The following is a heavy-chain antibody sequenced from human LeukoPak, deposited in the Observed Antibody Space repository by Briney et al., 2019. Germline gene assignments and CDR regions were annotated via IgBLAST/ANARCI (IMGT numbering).Heavy chain of an antibody. CDR3: VKGGQRYEFWRFDH. CDR2: ISGNGGST. Sequence: PGGSLRLSCEASGFSFSIYAMSWVRQAPGKGLEWVSYISGNGGSTYYANSVKGRFTIGRDNSKNTLYMDMTSLRAENTAVYYYVKGGQRYEFWRFDHSGEGIHVTVS. J-gene: IGHJ5*02. D-gene: IGHD3-3*01. V-gene: IGHV3-23*01. CDR1: GFSFSIYA.